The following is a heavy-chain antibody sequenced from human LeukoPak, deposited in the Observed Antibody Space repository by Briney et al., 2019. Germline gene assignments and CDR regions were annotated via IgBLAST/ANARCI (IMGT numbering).Heavy chain of an antibody. Sequence: GGSLRLSCAASGFTFSSYGMHWVRQAPGKGLEWVAFIRYDGSNKYYADSVKGRFTISRDNSKNTLYLQMNSLRAEDTAVYYCAKALAAAVYYYYYMDVWGKGTTVTVSS. V-gene: IGHV3-30*02. CDR2: IRYDGSNK. CDR3: AKALAAAVYYYYYMDV. CDR1: GFTFSSYG. J-gene: IGHJ6*03. D-gene: IGHD6-13*01.